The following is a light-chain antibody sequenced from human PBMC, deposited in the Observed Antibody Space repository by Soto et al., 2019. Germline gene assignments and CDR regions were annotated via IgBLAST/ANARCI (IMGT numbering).Light chain of an antibody. Sequence: EIVLTQSPGTLSLSPGERATLSCRASQSISTNHLVWYQQRPGQAPRLLIYDASRRATGIPDRFSGSGSGTDFTLTISRLEPEDFAVYYCRQYGRSLGFAFGGRTKVDIK. CDR3: RQYGRSLGFA. CDR1: QSISTNH. J-gene: IGKJ4*01. V-gene: IGKV3-20*01. CDR2: DAS.